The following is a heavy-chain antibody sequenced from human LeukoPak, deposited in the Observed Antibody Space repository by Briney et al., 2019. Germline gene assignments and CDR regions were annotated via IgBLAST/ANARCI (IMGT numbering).Heavy chain of an antibody. J-gene: IGHJ4*02. CDR3: ARQTTSSNVDY. CDR1: GGSITTYY. V-gene: IGHV4-59*08. CDR2: IHNSGCA. Sequence: SETLSLTCTVSGGSITTYYWSWIRQPPGKGLEWIGYIHNSGCANYNPSLRGRVTISVDTSKDQFSLKLSSVTAADTAVYYCARQTTSSNVDYWGQGTLVTVSS. D-gene: IGHD4-11*01.